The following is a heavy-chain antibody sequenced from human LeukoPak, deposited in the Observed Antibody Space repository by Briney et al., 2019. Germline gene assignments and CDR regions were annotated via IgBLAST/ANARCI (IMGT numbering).Heavy chain of an antibody. CDR1: GFTFSGYY. CDR3: ARSIGAGNSVYFDY. Sequence: GGSLTLPCAASGFTFSGYYMSWIRHAPGKGLEWLSYIGSSDSRIYYADSVKGRFTISRDNAKNSLYLQMSSLRAEDTAVYYCARSIGAGNSVYFDYWGQGTLVTVSS. D-gene: IGHD4-23*01. J-gene: IGHJ4*02. V-gene: IGHV3-11*01. CDR2: IGSSDSRI.